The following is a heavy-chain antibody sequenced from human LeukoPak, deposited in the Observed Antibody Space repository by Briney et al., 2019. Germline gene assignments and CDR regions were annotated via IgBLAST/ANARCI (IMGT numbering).Heavy chain of an antibody. CDR3: ARSYSYVHPLDV. CDR2: ISYTGST. J-gene: IGHJ3*01. Sequence: SETLSLICTFSVGSISSFYWSWIRQPPGRGLEWIGYISYTGSTNYNPSLNSRVTISLDTSKNQFSLKLTSVTAADTAVYYCARSYSYVHPLDVWGQGTMVTVSS. CDR1: VGSISSFY. V-gene: IGHV4-59*01. D-gene: IGHD5-18*01.